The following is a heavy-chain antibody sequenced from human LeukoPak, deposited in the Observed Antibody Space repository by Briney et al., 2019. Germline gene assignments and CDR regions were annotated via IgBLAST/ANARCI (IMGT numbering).Heavy chain of an antibody. J-gene: IGHJ6*02. CDR2: INSDGSSI. V-gene: IGHV3-74*01. Sequence: PGGSLRLSGAASGFTFSSHWMHWVRQAPGKGLVWVSRINSDGSSISYADSVKGRFTISRDNSKNTLYLQMNSLRAEDTAVYYCARVRPDSHYYYYGMDVWGQGTTVTVSS. CDR3: ARVRPDSHYYYYGMDV. CDR1: GFTFSSHW.